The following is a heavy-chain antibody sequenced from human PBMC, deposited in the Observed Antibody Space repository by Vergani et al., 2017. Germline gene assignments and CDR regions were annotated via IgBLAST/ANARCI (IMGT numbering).Heavy chain of an antibody. V-gene: IGHV5-51*01. CDR2: IYPGDSDT. CDR1: GYSFTSYW. CDR3: ARTLAVAGTGYGVWYFDL. Sequence: EVQLVQSGAEVKKPGESLKISCKGSGYSFTSYWIGWVRPMRGKGLEWMGRIYPGDSDTSYSPSFPGQVTISADKSISTAYLQWSSLKASDTAMYYCARTLAVAGTGYGVWYFDLWGRGTLVTVSS. J-gene: IGHJ2*01. D-gene: IGHD6-19*01.